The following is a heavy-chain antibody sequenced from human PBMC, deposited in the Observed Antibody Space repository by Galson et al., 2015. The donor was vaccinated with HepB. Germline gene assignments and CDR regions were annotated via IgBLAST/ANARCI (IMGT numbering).Heavy chain of an antibody. CDR1: GFTFSLYA. D-gene: IGHD6-13*01. V-gene: IGHV3-23*01. Sequence: SLRLSCAASGFTFSLYAMSWVRQAPGKGLEWVSAISGSGSSTYYADSVKGRFALSRDNSKNTLYLQMNSLRVEDTAVYYCAKAYPYSTQYYYYGMDVWGQGTTVTVSS. J-gene: IGHJ6*02. CDR2: ISGSGSST. CDR3: AKAYPYSTQYYYYGMDV.